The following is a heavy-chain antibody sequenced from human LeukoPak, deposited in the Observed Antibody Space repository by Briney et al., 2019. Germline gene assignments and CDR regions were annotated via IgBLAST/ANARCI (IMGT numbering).Heavy chain of an antibody. V-gene: IGHV4-59*08. D-gene: IGHD1-26*01. CDR3: ARHGGSWTLDY. Sequence: PSETLSLTCTVSGDSISTYYWTWIRQPPGRGLEWTGYIDYSGTTNYNPSLKSRVTMSVVTSKNQFSLKLSSVTAADTAVYYCARHGGSWTLDYWGQGILVTVSS. CDR1: GDSISTYY. J-gene: IGHJ4*02. CDR2: IDYSGTT.